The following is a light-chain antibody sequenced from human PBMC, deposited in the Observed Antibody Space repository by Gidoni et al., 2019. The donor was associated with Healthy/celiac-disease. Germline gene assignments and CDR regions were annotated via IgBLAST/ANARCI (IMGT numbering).Light chain of an antibody. CDR3: MQGTHWPWT. CDR2: KVS. CDR1: KRLVYSDGNTY. V-gene: IGKV2-30*01. Sequence: VVMTQSPPTLPVTLGQPASISCRSSKRLVYSDGNTYLSWLQQRPGQSPRRLIYKVSNRDSGVPDRFSGSGSGTDFTLKISRVEAEDVGVYYCMQGTHWPWTFGQGTKVEIK. J-gene: IGKJ1*01.